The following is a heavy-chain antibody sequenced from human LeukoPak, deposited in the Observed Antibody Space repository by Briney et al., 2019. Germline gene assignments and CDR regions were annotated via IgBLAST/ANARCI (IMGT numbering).Heavy chain of an antibody. V-gene: IGHV3-30*02. D-gene: IGHD4-17*01. CDR2: IRYDGSNK. CDR3: SSGLSVLRSNNTPVDY. CDR1: GFTFSSYG. J-gene: IGHJ4*02. Sequence: GGSLRLSCAASGFTFSSYGMHWVRQAPGKGLEWVAFIRYDGSNKYYADSVKGRFTISRDDSKNTAYLQMNSLKTGDTAVYFCSSGLSVLRSNNTPVDYWGQGTLVTVSS.